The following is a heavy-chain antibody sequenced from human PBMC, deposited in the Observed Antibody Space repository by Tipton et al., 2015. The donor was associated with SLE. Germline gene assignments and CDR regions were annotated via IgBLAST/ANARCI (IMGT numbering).Heavy chain of an antibody. D-gene: IGHD5-12*01. J-gene: IGHJ6*02. Sequence: SLRLSCTASGFNFDAHAMHWVRQAPGKGLEWVAVIWYDGSNKYYADSVKGRFTIPRDNSKNTLYLQMNSLRAEDTAVYYCAKDIVATTPIYGMDVWGQGTTVTVSS. CDR2: IWYDGSNK. CDR1: GFNFDAHA. V-gene: IGHV3-30*18. CDR3: AKDIVATTPIYGMDV.